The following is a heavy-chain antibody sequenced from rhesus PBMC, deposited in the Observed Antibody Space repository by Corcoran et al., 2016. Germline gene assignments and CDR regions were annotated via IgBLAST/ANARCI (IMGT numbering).Heavy chain of an antibody. CDR1: GGPIRVYY. CDR3: VRNINTPTDV. J-gene: IGHJ5-2*02. Sequence: QVQLQESGPGLLKPSETLSLTCAFSGGPIRVYYWGWARQPPGKGVEWVGNFDFPSGSPYYHPSLKSRVTISRDTSKNEIFLDLDSVTAADTAIYYCVRNINTPTDVWGRGILVTVSS. V-gene: IGHV4-165*01. D-gene: IGHD3-40*01. CDR2: FDFPSGSP.